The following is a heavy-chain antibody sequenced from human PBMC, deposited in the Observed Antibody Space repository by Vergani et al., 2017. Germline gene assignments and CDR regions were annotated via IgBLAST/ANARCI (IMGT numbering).Heavy chain of an antibody. CDR3: AKDRSYCSSTSCAPGGWFDP. CDR2: ISGSGGST. CDR1: GFTFSSYA. J-gene: IGHJ5*02. Sequence: VQLVESGGGVVQPGRSLRLSCAASGFTFSSYAMSWVRQAPGKGLEWVSAISGSGGSTYYADSVKGRFTISRDNSKNTLYLQMNSLRAEDTAVYYCAKDRSYCSSTSCAPGGWFDPWGQGTLVTVSS. D-gene: IGHD2-2*01. V-gene: IGHV3-23*04.